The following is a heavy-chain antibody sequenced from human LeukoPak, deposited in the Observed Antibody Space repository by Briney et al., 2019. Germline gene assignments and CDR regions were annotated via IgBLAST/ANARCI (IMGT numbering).Heavy chain of an antibody. CDR1: GGSISNYY. Sequence: SETLSLTCTISGGSISNYYWSWIRQPPGKGLEWIGSVYYSGGTNYNPSLKSRVAISADTSKNQFSLKLSSVTAADTAVYYCAREVLAAAGTYDYWGQGNLVTVSS. CDR2: VYYSGGT. D-gene: IGHD6-13*01. J-gene: IGHJ4*02. V-gene: IGHV4-59*01. CDR3: AREVLAAAGTYDY.